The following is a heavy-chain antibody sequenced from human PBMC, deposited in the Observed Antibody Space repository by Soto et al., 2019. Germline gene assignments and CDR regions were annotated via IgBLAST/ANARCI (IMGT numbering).Heavy chain of an antibody. Sequence: GSLSLSCAASGFTFSSYAMSWVRQAPGKGLEWVSAISGSGGSTYYADSVKGRFTISRDNSKNTLYLQMNSLRAEDTAVYYCAKEEGITIFGVVIRSYDYWGQGTLVTVSS. CDR3: AKEEGITIFGVVIRSYDY. J-gene: IGHJ4*02. CDR2: ISGSGGST. V-gene: IGHV3-23*01. CDR1: GFTFSSYA. D-gene: IGHD3-3*01.